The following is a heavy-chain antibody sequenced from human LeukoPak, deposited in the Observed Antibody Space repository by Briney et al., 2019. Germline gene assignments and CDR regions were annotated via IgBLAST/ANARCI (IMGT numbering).Heavy chain of an antibody. D-gene: IGHD1-26*01. CDR2: ISGTGGST. CDR3: AHPGATNVGY. V-gene: IGHV3-23*01. Sequence: GGSLRLSCAASGFSFSSFAMSWVRQAPGKGPEWVSTISGTGGSTYYAGAVKGRFTISRDNSKNTVSLQMDDLRAEDTALYYCAHPGATNVGYWGQGTQVTVSS. J-gene: IGHJ1*01. CDR1: GFSFSSFA.